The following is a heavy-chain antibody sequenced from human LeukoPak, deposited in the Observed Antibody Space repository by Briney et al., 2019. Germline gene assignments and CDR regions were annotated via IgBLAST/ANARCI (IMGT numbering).Heavy chain of an antibody. V-gene: IGHV3-21*01. CDR3: ASSSSVVPAAPVDY. CDR1: GFTFSSYS. J-gene: IGHJ4*02. CDR2: ISSSSSYI. Sequence: AGGSLRLSCAASGFTFSSYSMNWVRQAPGKGLEWVSSISSSSSYIYYADSVKGRFTISRDNAKNSLYLQMNSLRAEDTAVYYCASSSSVVPAAPVDYWGQGTLVTVSS. D-gene: IGHD2-2*01.